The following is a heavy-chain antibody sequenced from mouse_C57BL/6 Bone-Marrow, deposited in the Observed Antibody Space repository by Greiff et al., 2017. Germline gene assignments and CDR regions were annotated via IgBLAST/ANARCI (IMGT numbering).Heavy chain of an antibody. V-gene: IGHV3-6*01. CDR2: ISYDGSN. CDR3: ARDPRLDY. CDR1: GYSITSGYY. Sequence: EVQLQESGPGLVKPSQSLSLTCSVTGYSITSGYYWNWIRQFPGNKLEWMGYISYDGSNNYNPSLKNRISITRDTSKNQFFLKLNSVTTEDTATYYCARDPRLDYWGQGTTLTVSS. J-gene: IGHJ2*01.